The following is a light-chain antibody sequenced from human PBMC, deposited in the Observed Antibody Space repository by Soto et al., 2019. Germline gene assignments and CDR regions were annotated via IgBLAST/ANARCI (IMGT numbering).Light chain of an antibody. CDR3: SSYTSSSTL. CDR1: SSDVGGYNY. Sequence: QSALTQPASVSGSPGQSITISCTGTSSDVGGYNYVSWYQQHPGKAPKLMIYDVSNRPSGVSNRFSGSKSGNTASLTISGLQAEDEADYYCSSYTSSSTLVGGGTKLTVI. V-gene: IGLV2-14*01. CDR2: DVS. J-gene: IGLJ2*01.